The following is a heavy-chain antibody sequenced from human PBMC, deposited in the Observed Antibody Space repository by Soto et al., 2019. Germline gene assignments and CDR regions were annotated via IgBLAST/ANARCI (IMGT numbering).Heavy chain of an antibody. CDR2: IYYSGST. V-gene: IGHV4-59*01. J-gene: IGHJ4*02. CDR3: ARCYGSGSYYNGLFDH. CDR1: GGSTGYYY. D-gene: IGHD3-10*01. Sequence: PSETLSLTCSISGGSTGYYYWSWIRQPPGKGLEWIGYIYYSGSTTYNPSLKSRVTISVDTSKNKFFLNLSSVTAADTAVYYCARCYGSGSYYNGLFDHWGQGTLVTVSS.